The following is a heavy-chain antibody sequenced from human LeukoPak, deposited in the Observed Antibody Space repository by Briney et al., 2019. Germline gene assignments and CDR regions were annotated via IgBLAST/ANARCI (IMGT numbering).Heavy chain of an antibody. CDR1: GYTFTTYG. Sequence: ASVKVSCKTSGYTFTTYGISWVRQAPGQGLEWMGWISAYNGNTKYAQKLQGRVTMTTDTSTSTAYMELRSLRSDDTAVYYCARHREIWFGELPIDYWGQGTLVTVSS. J-gene: IGHJ4*02. CDR3: ARHREIWFGELPIDY. D-gene: IGHD3-10*01. V-gene: IGHV1-18*01. CDR2: ISAYNGNT.